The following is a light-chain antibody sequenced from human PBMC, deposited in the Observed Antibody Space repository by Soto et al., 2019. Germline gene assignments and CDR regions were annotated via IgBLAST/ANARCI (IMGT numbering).Light chain of an antibody. CDR2: GVS. V-gene: IGLV2-14*01. CDR3: ISYTTSSTLV. Sequence: QSVLTQPASVSGSPGQSITISCTGTSSDVGTYNYVSWYQLHPDKAPKLMIYGVSNRPSGVSNRFSGSKSDNTASLTISGLQADDEADYYCISYTTSSTLVFGTGTKLTV. J-gene: IGLJ1*01. CDR1: SSDVGTYNY.